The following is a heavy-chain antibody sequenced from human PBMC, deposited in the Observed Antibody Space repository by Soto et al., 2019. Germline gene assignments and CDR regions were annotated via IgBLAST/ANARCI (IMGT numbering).Heavy chain of an antibody. V-gene: IGHV4-30-2*01. D-gene: IGHD3-22*01. CDR2: IYHSGSN. CDR3: ARVSYLASSGYPPDWFDP. J-gene: IGHJ5*02. CDR1: GSSIGSDGYS. Sequence: SETLSLTCSVSGSSIGSDGYSWSWILQPPGEGLEWIGYIYHSGSNYYNPPFKSRLSISVDRPKHQFSLKLSSVTAADTAVYCCARVSYLASSGYPPDWFDPWGQGTLVTVSS.